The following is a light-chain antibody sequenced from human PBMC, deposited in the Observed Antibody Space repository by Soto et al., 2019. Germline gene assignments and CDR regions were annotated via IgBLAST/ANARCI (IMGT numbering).Light chain of an antibody. Sequence: DIQMTQSPSTLSASVGDRVTITCRASQSINSWLAWYQQKPGKAPQILIYDASTLKSGVPSRFSAGGSGTDSTLTISSLQPDDFATYYCQEYNSYWTFGQGTKV. CDR3: QEYNSYWT. CDR1: QSINSW. J-gene: IGKJ1*01. CDR2: DAS. V-gene: IGKV1-5*01.